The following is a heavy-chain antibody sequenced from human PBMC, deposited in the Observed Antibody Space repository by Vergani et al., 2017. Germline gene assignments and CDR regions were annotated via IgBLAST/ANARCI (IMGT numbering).Heavy chain of an antibody. J-gene: IGHJ4*02. D-gene: IGHD2-2*01. Sequence: QVQLQESGPGLVKPSQTLSLTCTVSGGSISSGDYYWSWIRQPPGKGLEWIGYLYYSGSTYYNPSLKSRVTISVDTSKNQFSLKLSSVTAADTAVYYCASVKIVVVPAAIDRIDYWGQGTLVTVSS. CDR1: GGSISSGDYY. CDR2: LYYSGST. CDR3: ASVKIVVVPAAIDRIDY. V-gene: IGHV4-30-4*01.